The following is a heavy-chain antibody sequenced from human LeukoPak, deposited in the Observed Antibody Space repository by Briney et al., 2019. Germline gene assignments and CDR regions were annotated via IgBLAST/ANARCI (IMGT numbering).Heavy chain of an antibody. Sequence: GGSLRLSCAASGFTFSSYSMNWVRQAPGKGLEWVSYISSGSGTIYYADSVKGRFTISRDNAKNSLYPQMNSLRAEDTAVYYCARESPSGWKYFDYWGQGTLVTVSS. CDR3: ARESPSGWKYFDY. J-gene: IGHJ4*02. V-gene: IGHV3-48*01. CDR2: ISSGSGTI. D-gene: IGHD6-25*01. CDR1: GFTFSSYS.